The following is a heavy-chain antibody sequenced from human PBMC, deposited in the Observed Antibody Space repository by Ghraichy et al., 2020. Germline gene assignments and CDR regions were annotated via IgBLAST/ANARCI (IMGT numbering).Heavy chain of an antibody. V-gene: IGHV3-30*18. CDR3: AKDYSSGWYGNHGVDY. CDR2: ISYNENNK. Sequence: GGSLRLSCAASGFIFNTYGMHWVRQAPGKGLEWVTFISYNENNKYYADSVKGRFTISRDNSKNTLYLHMDSLRAEDTAVYYCAKDYSSGWYGNHGVDYWGQGTLVTVSS. CDR1: GFIFNTYG. J-gene: IGHJ4*02. D-gene: IGHD6-19*01.